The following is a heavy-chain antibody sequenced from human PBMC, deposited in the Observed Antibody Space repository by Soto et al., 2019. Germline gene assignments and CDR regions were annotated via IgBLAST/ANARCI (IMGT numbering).Heavy chain of an antibody. D-gene: IGHD2-21*01. J-gene: IGHJ3*02. V-gene: IGHV1-3*01. CDR2: IIACSGNT. CDR3: ARLRFCGGDNCYPLEI. Sequence: QVQLVQSGAEVKKPGASVKVSCKASGYRFTSQTMPWVRQAPGQRLEWMGWIIACSGNTKYSQNFQGRLTITRDTSENTVYMDLSSLRSTVRAVYNCARLRFCGGDNCYPLEIWGQGTMVSVSS. CDR1: GYRFTSQT.